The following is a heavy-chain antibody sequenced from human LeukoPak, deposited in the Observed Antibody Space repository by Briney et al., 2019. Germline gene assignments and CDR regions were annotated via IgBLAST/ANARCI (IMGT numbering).Heavy chain of an antibody. J-gene: IGHJ6*02. CDR2: IHHTGTT. CDR1: GGSFTDYY. Sequence: SETLSLTCAVYGGSFTDYYWSWIRQPPGKGLEWIGEIHHTGTTNYNPSLRSRVTISIVTSKTQFSLQLTSVTAADTAVYYCARVDCSGGNCYYLAGGMDVWGQGTAVTVSS. V-gene: IGHV4-34*01. CDR3: ARVDCSGGNCYYLAGGMDV. D-gene: IGHD2-21*01.